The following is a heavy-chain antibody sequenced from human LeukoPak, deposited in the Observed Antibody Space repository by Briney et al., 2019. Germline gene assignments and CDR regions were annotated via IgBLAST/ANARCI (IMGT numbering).Heavy chain of an antibody. CDR1: GGSFSGYY. V-gene: IGHV4-34*01. CDR2: INHSGST. J-gene: IGHJ4*02. Sequence: PSETLSLTCAVYGGSFSGYYWSWIRQPPGKRLEWIGEINHSGSTNYNPSLKSRVTISVDTSKNQFSLKLSSVTAADTAVYYCARGRRGYCRSTSCYTTGGYYFDYWGQGTLVTVSS. CDR3: ARGRRGYCRSTSCYTTGGYYFDY. D-gene: IGHD2-2*02.